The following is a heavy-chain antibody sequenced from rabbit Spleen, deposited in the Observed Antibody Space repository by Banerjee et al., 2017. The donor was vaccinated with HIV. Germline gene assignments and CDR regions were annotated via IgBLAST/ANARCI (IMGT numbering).Heavy chain of an antibody. CDR2: IDTGSSGFT. CDR3: ARDDGSYDYIDGYFNL. Sequence: QSLEESGGDLVKPGASLTLTCTASGVSFSSSSYMCWVRQAPGKGLEWIACIDTGSSGFTYFATWAKGRFTCSKTSSTTVTLQMTRLTAADTATYFCARDDGSYDYIDGYFNLWGPGTLVTVS. D-gene: IGHD6-1*01. CDR1: GVSFSSSSY. J-gene: IGHJ4*01. V-gene: IGHV1S40*01.